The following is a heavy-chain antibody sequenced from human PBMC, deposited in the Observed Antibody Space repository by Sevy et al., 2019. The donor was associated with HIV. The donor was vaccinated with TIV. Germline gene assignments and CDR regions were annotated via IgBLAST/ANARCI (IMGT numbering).Heavy chain of an antibody. D-gene: IGHD5-12*01. CDR3: TRALATADTPEYYFDY. J-gene: IGHJ4*02. V-gene: IGHV3-49*03. CDR2: IRSNSHEPYGGTT. CDR1: GFTFGDYA. Sequence: GGSLRLSCTSSGFTFGDYAMSWFRQAPGKGLEWVAFIRSNSHEPYGGTTEYAASVKGIFTISRDDSKSIAYLQMNSLKTEDTAVYYCTRALATADTPEYYFDYWGQGILVTISS.